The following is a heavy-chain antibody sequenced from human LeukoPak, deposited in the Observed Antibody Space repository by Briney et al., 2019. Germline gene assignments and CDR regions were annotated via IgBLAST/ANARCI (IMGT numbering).Heavy chain of an antibody. Sequence: GGSLRLSCAASGFTFSSYAMSWVRQAPGKGLEWVSAISGSGGSTYYADSVKGRFTISRDNSKNTLYLQMNSLRAEDTAVYYCARGLAVRKAPDYWGQGTLVTVSS. J-gene: IGHJ4*02. CDR2: ISGSGGST. CDR1: GFTFSSYA. D-gene: IGHD4-17*01. V-gene: IGHV3-23*01. CDR3: ARGLAVRKAPDY.